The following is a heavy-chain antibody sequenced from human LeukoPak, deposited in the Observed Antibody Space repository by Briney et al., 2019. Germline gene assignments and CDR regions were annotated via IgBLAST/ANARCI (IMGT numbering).Heavy chain of an antibody. CDR1: GYTFTGYY. CDR2: INPNSGGT. V-gene: IGHV1-2*02. Sequence: ASVKVSCKASGYTFTGYYMHWVRQAPGQGLEWMGWINPNSGGTNYAQKFQGRVTMTRDTSISTAYMELSRLRSDDTAVYYCARDPIGYCSSTSCYTVRFDPWGQGTLVTVSS. D-gene: IGHD2-2*02. J-gene: IGHJ5*02. CDR3: ARDPIGYCSSTSCYTVRFDP.